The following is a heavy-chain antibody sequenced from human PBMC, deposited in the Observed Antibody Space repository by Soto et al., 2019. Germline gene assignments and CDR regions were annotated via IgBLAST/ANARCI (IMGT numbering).Heavy chain of an antibody. CDR1: GGSFSGYY. CDR2: INHSGST. V-gene: IGHV4-34*01. D-gene: IGHD3-10*01. CDR3: ARGRVRGVSLTG. Sequence: QVQLQQWGAGLLKPSETLSLTCAVYGGSFSGYYWSWIRQPPGKGLEWIGEINHSGSTNYNPSLKSRVTISVDTSKNQFSLKLSSVTAADTAVYYCARGRVRGVSLTGWGQGTLVTVSS. J-gene: IGHJ4*02.